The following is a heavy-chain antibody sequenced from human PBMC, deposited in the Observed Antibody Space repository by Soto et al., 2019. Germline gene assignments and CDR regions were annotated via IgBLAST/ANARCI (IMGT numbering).Heavy chain of an antibody. V-gene: IGHV3-23*01. J-gene: IGHJ6*03. Sequence: PWRSLRLSCAAAGFTCSGYAMSWVRQNTGKGLEWVSAISGSGGSTYYADSVKGRFTISRDNSKNTLYLQMNSLRAEDTAVYYYAKVIGRSFYYYYYMDVWGKGTTVTVSS. CDR2: ISGSGGST. CDR1: GFTCSGYA. CDR3: AKVIGRSFYYYYYMDV. D-gene: IGHD2-15*01.